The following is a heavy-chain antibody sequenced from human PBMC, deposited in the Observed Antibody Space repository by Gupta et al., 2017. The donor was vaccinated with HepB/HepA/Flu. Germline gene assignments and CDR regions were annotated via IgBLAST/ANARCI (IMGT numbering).Heavy chain of an antibody. CDR1: GLIFSDSA. V-gene: IGHV3-73*02. J-gene: IGHJ4*02. CDR3: TRHGDEID. CDR2: IRGKENNDAT. Sequence: EVQLVQSGGGLVQPGGPVELSCAASGLIFSDSAFHWVCRAAGKGLEWVGRIRGKENNDATADAASVKGRFTVSRDESKRTAYLQMNSLKIEDTAVYYCTRHGDEIDGGQGTLVTVSS. D-gene: IGHD7-27*01.